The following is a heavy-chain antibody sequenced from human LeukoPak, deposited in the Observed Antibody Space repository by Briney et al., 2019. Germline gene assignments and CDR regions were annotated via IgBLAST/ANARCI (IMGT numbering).Heavy chain of an antibody. CDR2: VSGSDGST. J-gene: IGHJ4*02. Sequence: PGGSQRLSCAASGFTFSSYAMSWVRQAPGKGLEWVSAVSGSDGSTYYADSVKGRFTISRDNSKNTLYLQMNSLRAEDTAVYYCAKESSEGAALDYWGQGTLVTVSS. CDR1: GFTFSSYA. D-gene: IGHD4/OR15-4a*01. V-gene: IGHV3-23*01. CDR3: AKESSEGAALDY.